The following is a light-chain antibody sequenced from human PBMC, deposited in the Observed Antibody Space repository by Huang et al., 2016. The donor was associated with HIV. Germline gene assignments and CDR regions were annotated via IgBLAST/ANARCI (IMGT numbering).Light chain of an antibody. V-gene: IGKV1-5*03. Sequence: DIQMTQSPSTLSASVGDRVTIPCRASQSISDYLAWYQQKPGAAPKVLIYQASTLETGVPSRFSGSGFGTEFTLTISSLQPDDFATYYCQQYNTYSPLTFGGGTKVENK. CDR1: QSISDY. CDR2: QAS. J-gene: IGKJ4*01. CDR3: QQYNTYSPLT.